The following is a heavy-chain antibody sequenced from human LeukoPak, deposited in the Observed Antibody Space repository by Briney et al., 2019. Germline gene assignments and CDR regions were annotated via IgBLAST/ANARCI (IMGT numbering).Heavy chain of an antibody. CDR3: ARLHSSAPGDFDY. D-gene: IGHD6-25*01. CDR2: SFYRSKWYN. J-gene: IGHJ4*02. CDR1: GASFSNNSSA. Sequence: SQTLSLTFAFSGASFSNNSSAGSWIRHSPSRGLECLVCSFYRSKWYNDYAVSVKSRITINPDTSKNQFSLQLNSVAPEDTAVYYCARLHSSAPGDFDYWGQGTLVTVSS. V-gene: IGHV6-1*01.